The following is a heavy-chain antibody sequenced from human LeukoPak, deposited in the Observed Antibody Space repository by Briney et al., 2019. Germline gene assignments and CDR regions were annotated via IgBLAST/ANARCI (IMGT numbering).Heavy chain of an antibody. D-gene: IGHD3-16*02. J-gene: IGHJ4*02. CDR3: ARGRDDYVWGSYRYTGPVYFDY. CDR1: GGSFSGYY. Sequence: SETLSLTCAVYGGSFSGYYWSWIRQPPGKGLEWIGEINHSGSTNYNPSPKSRVTISVDTSKNQFSLKLNSVTAADTAVYYCARGRDDYVWGSYRYTGPVYFDYWGQGTLVTVSS. CDR2: INHSGST. V-gene: IGHV4-34*01.